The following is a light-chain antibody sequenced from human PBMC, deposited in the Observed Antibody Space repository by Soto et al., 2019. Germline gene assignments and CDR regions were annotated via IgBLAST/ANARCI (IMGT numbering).Light chain of an antibody. CDR2: APS. CDR3: QQLNSYPHT. CDR1: QGISSY. J-gene: IGKJ1*01. V-gene: IGKV1-9*01. Sequence: DIQLTQSPSFLSASVGDRVTITCRASQGISSYLAWYQQKPGKAPKLLIYAPSTLQSGVPSRFSGSGSGTEFTLTISSLQPGDFATYYCQQLNSYPHTFGLRTKVEIK.